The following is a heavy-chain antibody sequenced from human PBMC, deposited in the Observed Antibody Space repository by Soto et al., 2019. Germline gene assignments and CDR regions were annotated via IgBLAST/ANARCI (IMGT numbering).Heavy chain of an antibody. Sequence: HPGGSLRLSCAASGFTVSSNYMSWVRQAPGKGLEWVSVIYSGGSTYYADSVKGRFTISRDNSKNTLYLQMNSLRAEDTAVYYCALTPGIAAAADDYWGQGTLVTVSS. V-gene: IGHV3-66*01. CDR1: GFTVSSNY. J-gene: IGHJ4*02. D-gene: IGHD6-13*01. CDR2: IYSGGST. CDR3: ALTPGIAAAADDY.